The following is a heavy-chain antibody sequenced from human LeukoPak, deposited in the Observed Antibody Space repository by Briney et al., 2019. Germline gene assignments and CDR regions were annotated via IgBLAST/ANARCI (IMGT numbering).Heavy chain of an antibody. V-gene: IGHV3-48*03. D-gene: IGHD3-22*01. Sequence: GGSLRLSCAASGFTFSSYEMNWVRQAPGKGLEWVSYISSSGSTIYYADSVKGRFTISRDNAKNSLYLQMNSLRAEDTAVYYCASPLTYYYDNSGYKYFDYWGQGTLVTVSS. J-gene: IGHJ4*02. CDR2: ISSSGSTI. CDR3: ASPLTYYYDNSGYKYFDY. CDR1: GFTFSSYE.